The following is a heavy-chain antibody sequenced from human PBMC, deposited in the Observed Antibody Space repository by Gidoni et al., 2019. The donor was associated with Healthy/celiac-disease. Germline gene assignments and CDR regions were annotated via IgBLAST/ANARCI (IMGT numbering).Heavy chain of an antibody. D-gene: IGHD2-15*01. Sequence: EVQLVESGGGLVQPGGSLRLSCAASGFTFRSYWMSWVRQAPGKGLEWVANIKQEGSEKYYVDSVKGRFTISRDNAKNSLYLQMNSLRAEDTAVYYCARDAVVAALNWFDPWGQGTLVTVSS. CDR2: IKQEGSEK. V-gene: IGHV3-7*01. CDR1: GFTFRSYW. CDR3: ARDAVVAALNWFDP. J-gene: IGHJ5*02.